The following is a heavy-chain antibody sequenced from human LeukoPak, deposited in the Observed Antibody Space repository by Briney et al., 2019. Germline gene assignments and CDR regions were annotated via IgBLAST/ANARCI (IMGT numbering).Heavy chain of an antibody. CDR2: IVVGSGNT. J-gene: IGHJ4*02. D-gene: IGHD3-22*01. V-gene: IGHV1-58*02. Sequence: SVKVSCKASGFTFTSSAMQWVRQARGQRLEWIGWIVVGSGNTNYAQKFQERVTITRDMSTSTAYMELSSLRSEDTAVYYCAVSPWAPLDSRSNDYWGQGTLVTVSS. CDR1: GFTFTSSA. CDR3: AVSPWAPLDSRSNDY.